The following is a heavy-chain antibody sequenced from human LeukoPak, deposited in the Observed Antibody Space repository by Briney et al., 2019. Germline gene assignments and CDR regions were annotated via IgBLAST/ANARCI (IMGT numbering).Heavy chain of an antibody. J-gene: IGHJ4*02. CDR2: INPNSGGT. CDR3: ARLRSYDYVWGSFDY. D-gene: IGHD3-16*01. V-gene: IGHV1-2*02. Sequence: ASVKVSCKASGYTFTGYYMHWVRQAPGQGLEWMGWINPNSGGTNYAQKFQGRVTMTRDTSISTAYLELSWLRSDDTAVYSCARLRSYDYVWGSFDYWGQGTLVTVSS. CDR1: GYTFTGYY.